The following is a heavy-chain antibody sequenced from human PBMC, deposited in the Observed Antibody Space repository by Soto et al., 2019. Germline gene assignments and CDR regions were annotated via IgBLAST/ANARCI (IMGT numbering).Heavy chain of an antibody. CDR1: GYNVPSFW. Sequence: LTLSGDRSGYNVPSFWFTWVRQMPGKGLEWMGTIGPSDSYTDYSPSFQGHVTLSADKSSSTAYLQWSSLKASDTAMYYCARHTALAERLSALHYWVNGPPIT. CDR2: IGPSDSYT. V-gene: IGHV5-10-1*01. CDR3: ARHTALAERLSALHY. J-gene: IGHJ4*01. D-gene: IGHD1-1*01.